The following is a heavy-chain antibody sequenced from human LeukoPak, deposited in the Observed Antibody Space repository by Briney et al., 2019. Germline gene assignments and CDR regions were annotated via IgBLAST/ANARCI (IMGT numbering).Heavy chain of an antibody. CDR1: GFTFSTYA. Sequence: GTSLRLSCAASGFTFSTYAMSWVRQAPGKGLEWVSGISGSGSNTYYADSVKGRFTISRDNSKNTLYLQMNSLRAEDTAVYYCAKDRNDAFDIWGQGTMVTVSS. V-gene: IGHV3-23*01. J-gene: IGHJ3*02. CDR3: AKDRNDAFDI. D-gene: IGHD1-14*01. CDR2: ISGSGSNT.